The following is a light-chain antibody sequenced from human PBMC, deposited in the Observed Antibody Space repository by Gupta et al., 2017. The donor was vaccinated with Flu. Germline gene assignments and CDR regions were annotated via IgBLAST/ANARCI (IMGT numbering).Light chain of an antibody. CDR1: QDISNY. J-gene: IGKJ2*01. CDR2: AAS. CDR3: QHRTSFPHN. Sequence: IQFTQSPSFLSASVGDRVTITCRASQDISNYLAWYQQKPGKAPNLLIYAASALQSGVPSRFSGSGSGTEFTLTISSLQPEDFATYYCQHRTSFPHNFGQGTKLGIK. V-gene: IGKV1-9*01.